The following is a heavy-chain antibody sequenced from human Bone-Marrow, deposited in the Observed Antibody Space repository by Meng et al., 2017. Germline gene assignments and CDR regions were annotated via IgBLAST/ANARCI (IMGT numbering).Heavy chain of an antibody. CDR1: GCSISSGDYY. CDR2: IYNSGST. D-gene: IGHD2-21*01. J-gene: IGHJ4*02. Sequence: QVQLQESGPGLVKPSQTLSLTCTVSGCSISSGDYYWSWIRQPPGKGLEWIGYIYNSGSTYYNPSLKSRVTISVDTSKNQFPLKLRFVTAADTAVYYCAREGRSHQVGVSVYWGQGSLVTVSS. CDR3: AREGRSHQVGVSVY. V-gene: IGHV4-30-4*01.